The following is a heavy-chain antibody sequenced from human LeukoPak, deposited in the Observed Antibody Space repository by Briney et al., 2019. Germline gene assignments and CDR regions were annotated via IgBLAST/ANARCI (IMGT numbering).Heavy chain of an antibody. Sequence: GGSLRLSCAGSGFTFNNYWMSWVRQAPGKGLEWVANIKQDGSEKYYMDSVKDRFTISRDNAKNSLYLQMNSLRAEDTAVYYCARGSGDKRAYDIWGQGTMVTVSS. CDR3: ARGSGDKRAYDI. CDR1: GFTFNNYW. J-gene: IGHJ3*02. D-gene: IGHD1-14*01. CDR2: IKQDGSEK. V-gene: IGHV3-7*02.